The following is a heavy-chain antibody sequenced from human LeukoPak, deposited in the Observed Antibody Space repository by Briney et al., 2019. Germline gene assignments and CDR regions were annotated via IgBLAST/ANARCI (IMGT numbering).Heavy chain of an antibody. D-gene: IGHD6-19*01. V-gene: IGHV4-4*02. J-gene: IGHJ3*02. Sequence: SETLSLACAVSGGSISSSNWWSWVRQPPGKGLEWIGEIYHSGSTNYNPSLKSRVTISVDKSKNQFSLKLSSVTAADTAVYYCARDRRPFSTYSSGWYGKAFDIWGQGTMVTVSS. CDR2: IYHSGST. CDR3: ARDRRPFSTYSSGWYGKAFDI. CDR1: GGSISSSNW.